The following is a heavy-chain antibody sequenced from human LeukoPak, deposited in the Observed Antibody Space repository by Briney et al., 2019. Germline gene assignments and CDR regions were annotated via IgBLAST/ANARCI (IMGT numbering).Heavy chain of an antibody. CDR1: GDSISTYY. Sequence: SETLSLTCTVSGDSISTYYWNWIRQPAGKGLEWIGRIYTSGSTNYNPSLKSRVTMSVDTSKNQFSLKLSSVTAADTAVYYCARDFLSSKWYYFDYWGQETLVTVSS. CDR2: IYTSGST. CDR3: ARDFLSSKWYYFDY. D-gene: IGHD6-13*01. V-gene: IGHV4-4*07. J-gene: IGHJ4*02.